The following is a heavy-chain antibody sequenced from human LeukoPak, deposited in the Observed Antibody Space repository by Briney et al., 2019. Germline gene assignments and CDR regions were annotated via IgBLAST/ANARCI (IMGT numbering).Heavy chain of an antibody. D-gene: IGHD6-13*01. Sequence: ASVKVSCKASGGTFSSYTISWVRQAPGQGLEWMGWINPNSGETSFAQKFQGRVTLTRDTSINTAYMELSRLRSDDTAVYYCVRGVRITAAGTLDYWGQGTRVTVSS. CDR1: GGTFSSYT. CDR2: INPNSGET. V-gene: IGHV1-2*02. CDR3: VRGVRITAAGTLDY. J-gene: IGHJ4*02.